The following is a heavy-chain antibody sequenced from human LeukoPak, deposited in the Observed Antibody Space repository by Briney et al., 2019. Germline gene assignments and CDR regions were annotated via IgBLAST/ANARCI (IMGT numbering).Heavy chain of an antibody. V-gene: IGHV4-39*07. D-gene: IGHD6-13*01. CDR2: IYYSGTT. CDR1: GGSISSSSYY. Sequence: SETLSLTCTVSGGSISSSSYYWGWIRQPPGKGLEWIGTIYYSGTTYYNPSLKSRVTISVDTSKNQFSLKLSSVTAADTAVYYCAKDSSTWGNLAGHFDSWGQGTLVTVSS. J-gene: IGHJ4*02. CDR3: AKDSSTWGNLAGHFDS.